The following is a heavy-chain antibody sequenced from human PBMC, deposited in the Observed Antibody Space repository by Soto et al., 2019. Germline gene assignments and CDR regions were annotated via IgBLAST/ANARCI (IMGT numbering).Heavy chain of an antibody. Sequence: WASVKVSCKASGYTFTGYYMHWVRQAPGQGLEWMGWINPNSGGTNYAQKFQGWVTMTRDTSISTAYMELSRLRSDDTAVYYCARGPNYLRRHYYYYGMDVWGQGTTVTVYS. CDR3: ARGPNYLRRHYYYYGMDV. D-gene: IGHD1-7*01. CDR1: GYTFTGYY. V-gene: IGHV1-2*04. CDR2: INPNSGGT. J-gene: IGHJ6*02.